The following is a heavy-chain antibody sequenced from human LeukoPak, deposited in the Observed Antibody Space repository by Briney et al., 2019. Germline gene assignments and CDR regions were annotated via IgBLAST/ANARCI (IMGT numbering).Heavy chain of an antibody. CDR2: IYYSGST. J-gene: IGHJ4*02. D-gene: IGHD6-19*01. Sequence: SETLSLTCTVSGGSISSYYWSWIRQPPGKGLEWIGFIYYSGSTNYNPSLKSRVTISVDTSKNQFSLNLSSATAADTAVYYCARTTYNSGWYSFFDYWGQGTLVTVSS. CDR1: GGSISSYY. V-gene: IGHV4-59*08. CDR3: ARTTYNSGWYSFFDY.